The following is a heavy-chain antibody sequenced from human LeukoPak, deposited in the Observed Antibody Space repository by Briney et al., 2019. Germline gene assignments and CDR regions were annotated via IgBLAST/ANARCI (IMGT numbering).Heavy chain of an antibody. D-gene: IGHD3-22*01. V-gene: IGHV1-69*04. CDR2: IIPILGIA. Sequence: SVKVSCKASGGTFRSYAISWVRQAPGQGLEWMGRIIPILGIANYAQKFQGRVTITADKSTSTAYMELSSLRSEDTAVYYCAGNYYDSSGYYYGGYYFDYWGQGTLVTVSS. J-gene: IGHJ4*02. CDR3: AGNYYDSSGYYYGGYYFDY. CDR1: GGTFRSYA.